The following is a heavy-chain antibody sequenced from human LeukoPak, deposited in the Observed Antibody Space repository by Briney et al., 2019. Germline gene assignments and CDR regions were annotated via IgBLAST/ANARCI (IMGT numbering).Heavy chain of an antibody. CDR1: GFTFSDYY. J-gene: IGHJ3*02. CDR2: ISGSSSYT. D-gene: IGHD3-3*01. CDR3: ARDFGSSHIPDAFDI. Sequence: GGSLRLSCAASGFTFSDYYMSWIRQAPGKGLEWVSYISGSSSYTNYADSVKGRFTISRDNAKNSLYLQMNSLRAEDTAVYYCARDFGSSHIPDAFDIWGQGTMVTVSS. V-gene: IGHV3-11*06.